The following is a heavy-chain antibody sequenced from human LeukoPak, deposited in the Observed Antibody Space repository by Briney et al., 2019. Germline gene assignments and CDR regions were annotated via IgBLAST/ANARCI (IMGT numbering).Heavy chain of an antibody. CDR3: ARGGRQWLVGEGFDY. Sequence: PSETLSLTCTVSGDSISTSNSYWGWIRQPPWKGLEWIGSIYYSGNTYYNASLKSRVTISVDTSKNQFSLKFTSVTAADTAVYYCARGGRQWLVGEGFDYWGQGTLVTVSS. CDR2: IYYSGNT. CDR1: GDSISTSNSY. V-gene: IGHV4-39*01. J-gene: IGHJ4*02. D-gene: IGHD6-19*01.